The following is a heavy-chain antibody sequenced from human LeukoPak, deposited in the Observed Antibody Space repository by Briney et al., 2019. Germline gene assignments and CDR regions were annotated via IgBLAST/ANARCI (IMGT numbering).Heavy chain of an antibody. Sequence: SETLSLTCTVSGGSISSGGYYWSWIRQSPGKGLEWIAYIYYSGSTNYNPSLKSRVTISVDTSKNHFSLKLSSVTAADTAVYYCARHRTSFFDFWGQGTLVTVSS. D-gene: IGHD3-16*01. CDR3: ARHRTSFFDF. CDR2: IYYSGST. CDR1: GGSISSGGYY. J-gene: IGHJ4*02. V-gene: IGHV4-61*08.